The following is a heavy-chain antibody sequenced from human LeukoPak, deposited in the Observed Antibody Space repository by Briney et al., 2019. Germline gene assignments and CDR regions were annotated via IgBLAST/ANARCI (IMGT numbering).Heavy chain of an antibody. J-gene: IGHJ4*02. Sequence: SETLSLTCAVYGGSFSGYYWSWIRQPPGKGLEWIGYIYYSGSTYYNPSLKSRVTISVDTSKNQFSLKLSSVTAADTAVYYCARDQAYCGGDCANNWGQGTLVTVSS. D-gene: IGHD2-21*02. CDR2: IYYSGST. CDR3: ARDQAYCGGDCANN. CDR1: GGSFSGYY. V-gene: IGHV4-34*09.